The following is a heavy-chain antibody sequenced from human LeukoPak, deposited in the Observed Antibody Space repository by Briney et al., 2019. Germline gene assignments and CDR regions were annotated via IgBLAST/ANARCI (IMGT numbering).Heavy chain of an antibody. D-gene: IGHD4-17*01. Sequence: SETLSLTCTVSGGSISSSSYYWGWIRQPPGKGLEWIGSIYYSGSTYYNPSLKSRVTISVDTSKNQFSLKLSSVTAADTAVYYCARSTVNDYWGQGTLVTVSS. CDR1: GGSISSSSYY. CDR2: IYYSGST. J-gene: IGHJ4*02. CDR3: ARSTVNDY. V-gene: IGHV4-39*01.